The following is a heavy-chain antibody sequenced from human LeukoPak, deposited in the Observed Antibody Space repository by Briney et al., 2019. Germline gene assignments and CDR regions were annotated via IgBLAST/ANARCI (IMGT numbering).Heavy chain of an antibody. CDR3: ASGETRHYDILTGHFDY. J-gene: IGHJ4*02. CDR1: GGSVSSSSYY. Sequence: PSETLSLTCTVSGGSVSSSSYYWSWIRQPPGKGLEWIGYIYYSGSTNYNPSLKSRVTISVDTSKNQFSLKLSSVTAADTAVYYCASGETRHYDILTGHFDYWGQGTLVTVSS. CDR2: IYYSGST. V-gene: IGHV4-61*01. D-gene: IGHD3-9*01.